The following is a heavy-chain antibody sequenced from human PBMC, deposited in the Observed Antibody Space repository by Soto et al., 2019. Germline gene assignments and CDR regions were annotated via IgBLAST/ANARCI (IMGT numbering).Heavy chain of an antibody. J-gene: IGHJ6*02. CDR2: IYNSGST. CDR1: GGSVSSGSYY. V-gene: IGHV4-61*01. D-gene: IGHD2-2*01. CDR3: ERDRGAIVVVPAATDV. Sequence: PSETLSLTCTVSGGSVSSGSYYWSWIRQPPGKGLEWVGYIYNSGSTKYNPSLKSRVTISLDTSKNQFSLKLSSVTAADTAVYYCERDRGAIVVVPAATDVWGQGTTVTVS.